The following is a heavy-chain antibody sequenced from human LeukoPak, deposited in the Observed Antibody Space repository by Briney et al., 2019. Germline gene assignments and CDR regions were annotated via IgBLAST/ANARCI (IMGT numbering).Heavy chain of an antibody. Sequence: ASVTVSCLASGYTFTSYGISWVRPAPGQGLEWMGWISAYNGNTNYAHKLQGRVTMNTDTPTSTAYIELRSLTSDDTAVYSCARAPHDYDCWRGYSLTPDYYWGQGTLITVSS. J-gene: IGHJ4*02. CDR2: ISAYNGNT. CDR1: GYTFTSYG. CDR3: ARAPHDYDCWRGYSLTPDYY. V-gene: IGHV1-18*01. D-gene: IGHD3-3*01.